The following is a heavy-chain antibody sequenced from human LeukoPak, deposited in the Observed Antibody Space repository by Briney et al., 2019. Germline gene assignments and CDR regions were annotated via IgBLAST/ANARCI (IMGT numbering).Heavy chain of an antibody. CDR2: ISTYNGNT. Sequence: GASVKVSCKASGYTFISYGISWVRQAPGQGLEWMGWISTYNGNTNYAQKLQGRVTMTTDTSTSTAYMEVRSLRSDDTAVYYCARNDISIYDYVWGSYLLDYWGQGTLVTVSS. CDR3: ARNDISIYDYVWGSYLLDY. D-gene: IGHD3-16*01. V-gene: IGHV1-18*01. CDR1: GYTFISYG. J-gene: IGHJ4*02.